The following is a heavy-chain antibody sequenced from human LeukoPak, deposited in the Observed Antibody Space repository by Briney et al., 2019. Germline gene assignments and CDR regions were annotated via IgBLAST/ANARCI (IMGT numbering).Heavy chain of an antibody. V-gene: IGHV3-21*01. Sequence: GGSLRLSCAASGFSFSSYGMNWVRQAPGKGLEWVSSISSSSSYIYYADSVKGRFTISRDNAKNSLYLQMNSLRAEDTAVYYCARVLVGATVFDYWGQGTLVTVSS. D-gene: IGHD1-26*01. CDR2: ISSSSSYI. CDR1: GFSFSSYG. J-gene: IGHJ4*02. CDR3: ARVLVGATVFDY.